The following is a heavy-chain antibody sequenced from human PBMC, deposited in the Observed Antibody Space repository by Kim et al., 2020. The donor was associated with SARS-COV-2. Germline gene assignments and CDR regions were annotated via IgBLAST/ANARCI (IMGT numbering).Heavy chain of an antibody. CDR3: ARDRGDFWSGSLDV. J-gene: IGHJ6*02. Sequence: SPYLKSRVTISVDTSKNQFSLKLSSVTAADTAVYYCARDRGDFWSGSLDVWGQGTTVTVSS. D-gene: IGHD3-3*01. V-gene: IGHV4-39*07.